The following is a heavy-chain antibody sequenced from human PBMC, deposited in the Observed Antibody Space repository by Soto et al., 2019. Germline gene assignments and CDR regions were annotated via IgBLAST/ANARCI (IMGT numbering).Heavy chain of an antibody. D-gene: IGHD6-13*01. CDR2: FVPEHGKT. V-gene: IGHV1-24*01. J-gene: IGHJ5*02. Sequence: ASVKVSCKVSGYALTELSMHWFRQAPEKGLEWMGGFVPEHGKTVYAQKFQGRVTMTEETYTDTAYMELISLRSDATALYYCAPGQLGKYLDPWG. CDR3: APGQLGKYLDP. CDR1: GYALTELS.